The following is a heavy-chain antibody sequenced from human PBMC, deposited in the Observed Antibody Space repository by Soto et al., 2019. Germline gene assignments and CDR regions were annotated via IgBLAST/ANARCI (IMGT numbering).Heavy chain of an antibody. CDR3: AKEGYCSSTSCYAYYYYYYGMDV. CDR1: GGTFSSYA. V-gene: IGHV1-69*13. J-gene: IGHJ6*02. D-gene: IGHD2-2*01. CDR2: IIPIFGTA. Sequence: SVKVSCKASGGTFSSYAISWVRQAPEQGLEWMGGIIPIFGTANYAQKFQGRVTITADESTSTAYMELSSLRSEDTAVYYCAKEGYCSSTSCYAYYYYYYGMDVWGQGTTVTVSS.